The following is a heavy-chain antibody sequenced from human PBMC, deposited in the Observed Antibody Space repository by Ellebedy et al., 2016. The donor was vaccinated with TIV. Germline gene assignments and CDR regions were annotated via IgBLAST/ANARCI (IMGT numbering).Heavy chain of an antibody. CDR1: GYTFTSYA. CDR2: INAGNGNT. Sequence: ASVKVSXXTSGYTFTSYAMHWVRQAPGQRLEWMGWINAGNGNTKYSQKFQGRVTITRDTSASTAYMELSSLRSEDTAVYYCARDMFWARWGFDYWGQGTLVTVSP. J-gene: IGHJ4*02. V-gene: IGHV1-3*01. D-gene: IGHD3-10*02. CDR3: ARDMFWARWGFDY.